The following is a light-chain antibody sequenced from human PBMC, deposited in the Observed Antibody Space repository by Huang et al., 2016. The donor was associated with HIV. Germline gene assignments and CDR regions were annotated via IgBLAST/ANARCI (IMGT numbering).Light chain of an antibody. CDR2: GAS. V-gene: IGKV1-NL1*01. CDR3: QQYYSTLGT. CDR1: QGISNS. J-gene: IGKJ1*01. Sequence: ASVGDRVTITCRASQGISNSLAWYQQKPGKAPKLLVSGASILETGVPSRISGSASGTDYTLTISSLQPEDFASYYCQQYYSTLGTFGQGTKVEIK.